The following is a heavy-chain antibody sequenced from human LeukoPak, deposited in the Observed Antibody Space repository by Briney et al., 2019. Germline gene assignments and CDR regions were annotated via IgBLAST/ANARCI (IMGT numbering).Heavy chain of an antibody. V-gene: IGHV4-31*03. J-gene: IGHJ5*02. CDR1: GGSISSGGYY. CDR2: IYYSGST. Sequence: PSETLSLTCTVSGGSISSGGYYWSWIRQHPGKGLEWIGYIYYSGSTYYNPSLKSRVTISVDTSKNQFPLKLSSVTAADTAVYYCARMADGYTSLTLFDPWGQGTLVTVSS. CDR3: ARMADGYTSLTLFDP. D-gene: IGHD3-16*02.